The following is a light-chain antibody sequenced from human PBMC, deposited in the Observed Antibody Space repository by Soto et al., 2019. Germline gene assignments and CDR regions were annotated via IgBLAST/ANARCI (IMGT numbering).Light chain of an antibody. CDR1: QSISTW. V-gene: IGKV1-5*01. CDR2: HAS. CDR3: QQYNSYPRT. Sequence: DIQMTQFPSTLFASVGDRVTITCRASQSISTWLAWYQQKPGKAPTLLIYHASSLASGVPSRFSGSGSGTEFTLTISSLQPDDFATYHCQQYNSYPRTFGQGTKVDIK. J-gene: IGKJ1*01.